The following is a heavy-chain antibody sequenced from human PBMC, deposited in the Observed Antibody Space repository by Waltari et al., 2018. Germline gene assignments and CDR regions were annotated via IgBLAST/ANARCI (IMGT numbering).Heavy chain of an antibody. Sequence: EVQLVESGGGLVQPGGSLRLSCVASGFMFSSYSMNWVRQAPGKGLEWGSSISGDNTYTYYSGSGKGRFTISRDNAKNSLFLQMNGLRDEDTAIYYCAKEGLGGDRQFDYWGQGTLVSVSS. J-gene: IGHJ4*02. CDR1: GFMFSSYS. V-gene: IGHV3-21*06. CDR2: ISGDNTYT. D-gene: IGHD2-21*02. CDR3: AKEGLGGDRQFDY.